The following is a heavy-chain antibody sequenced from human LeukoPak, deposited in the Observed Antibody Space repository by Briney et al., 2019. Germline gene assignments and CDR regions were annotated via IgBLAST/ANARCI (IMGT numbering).Heavy chain of an antibody. CDR1: GYSFTSYW. CDR2: IYPGDSDT. CDR3: ARRGEYSYGYFGARAYYFDY. D-gene: IGHD5-18*01. J-gene: IGHJ4*02. V-gene: IGHV5-51*01. Sequence: GESLKISCKGSGYSFTSYWIGWVRQMPGKGLEWMGIIYPGDSDTRYSPSFQGQVTISADKSISTAYLQRSSLKASDTAMYYCARRGEYSYGYFGARAYYFDYWGQGTLVTVSS.